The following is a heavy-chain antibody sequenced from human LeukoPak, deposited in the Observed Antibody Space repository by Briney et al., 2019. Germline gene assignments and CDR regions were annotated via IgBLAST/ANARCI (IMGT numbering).Heavy chain of an antibody. CDR2: IYYSGST. CDR1: GGSISSFY. CDR3: ARVYYSNSYDYWYFDL. J-gene: IGHJ2*01. V-gene: IGHV4-59*01. Sequence: PSETLSLTCTVSGGSISSFYWSWIRQPPGKGLEWIGYIYYSGSTNYNPSLKSRVTISVDTSKNQFSLKLSSVTAADTAVYYCARVYYSNSYDYWYFDLWGRGTLVAVSS. D-gene: IGHD6-13*01.